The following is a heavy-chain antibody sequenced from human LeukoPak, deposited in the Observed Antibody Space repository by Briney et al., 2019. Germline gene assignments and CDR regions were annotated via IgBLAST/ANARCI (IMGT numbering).Heavy chain of an antibody. CDR1: GGSFSGYY. CDR2: INHSGST. J-gene: IGHJ6*03. Sequence: SETLSLTCAVYGGSFSGYYWSWIRQPPGKGLEWIGEINHSGSTNYNPSLKSRVTISVDTSKNQFSLKLSSVTAADTAVYYCARPLGAFMDVWGKGTTVTVSS. CDR3: ARPLGAFMDV. D-gene: IGHD3-10*01. V-gene: IGHV4-34*01.